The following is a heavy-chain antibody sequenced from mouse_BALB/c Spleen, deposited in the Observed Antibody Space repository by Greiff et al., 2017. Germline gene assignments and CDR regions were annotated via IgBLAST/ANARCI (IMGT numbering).Heavy chain of an antibody. V-gene: IGHV5-4*02. CDR2: ISDGGSYT. D-gene: IGHD2-4*01. CDR3: ARDMITTGYYAMDY. J-gene: IGHJ4*01. Sequence: EVQRVESGGGLVKPGGSLKLSCAASGFTFSDYYMYWVRQTPEKRLEWVATISDGGSYTYYPDSVKGRFTISRDNAKNNLYLQMSSLKSEDTAMYYCARDMITTGYYAMDYWGQGTSVTVSS. CDR1: GFTFSDYY.